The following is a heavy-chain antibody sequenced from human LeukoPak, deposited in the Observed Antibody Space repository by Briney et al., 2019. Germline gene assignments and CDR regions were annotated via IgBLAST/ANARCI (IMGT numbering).Heavy chain of an antibody. D-gene: IGHD3-22*01. CDR1: GFTFSSYS. CDR3: ARDPHRRLYDSQARDTFDI. V-gene: IGHV3-48*01. CDR2: ISSSSSTI. J-gene: IGHJ3*02. Sequence: GGSLRLSCAASGFTFSSYSMNWVRQAPGKGLEWVSYISSSSSTIYYGDSVKGRFTISRDNAKSSLYLQMNSLRAEDTAVSYCARDPHRRLYDSQARDTFDIWGQGTTVTVSS.